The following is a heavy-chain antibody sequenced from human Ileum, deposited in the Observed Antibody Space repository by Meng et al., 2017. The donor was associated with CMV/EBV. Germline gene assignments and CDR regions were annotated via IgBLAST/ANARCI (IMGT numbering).Heavy chain of an antibody. J-gene: IGHJ4*02. CDR3: ATGERQWQLLFDC. CDR2: IKSYGDGGLT. D-gene: IGHD1-26*01. Sequence: GGSLRLSCTASGLAFTKAWMSWVRQTPGKGLEWVGRIKSYGDGGLTDYATRVKGRFTISRDDSENTLYLHMNSLDVEDTGVYCCATGERQWQLLFDCWGQGTLVTVSS. V-gene: IGHV3-15*01. CDR1: GLAFTKAW.